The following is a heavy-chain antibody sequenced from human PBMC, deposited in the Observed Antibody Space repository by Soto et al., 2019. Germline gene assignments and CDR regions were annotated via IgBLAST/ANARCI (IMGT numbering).Heavy chain of an antibody. V-gene: IGHV1-18*04. CDR1: GCAFKNYG. CDR2: ITVYNGNT. CDR3: ARGYSYGSYWYFDL. J-gene: IGHJ2*01. Sequence: GASVKVSCKASGCAFKNYGITWVRQAPGQGLEWMGWITVYNGNTNYAQRLQGRVTMTTDTSTNTAYMDLWSLRSDDTAIYYCARGYSYGSYWYFDLWGRGTLVTVSS. D-gene: IGHD5-18*01.